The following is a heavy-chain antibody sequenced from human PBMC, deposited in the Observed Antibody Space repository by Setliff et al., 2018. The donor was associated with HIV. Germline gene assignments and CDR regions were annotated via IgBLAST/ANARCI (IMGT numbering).Heavy chain of an antibody. CDR1: GDSVSNYY. V-gene: IGHV4-4*07. CDR3: ARILISYGSGTHKYFDY. D-gene: IGHD3-10*01. J-gene: IGHJ4*02. CDR2: IYANGYA. Sequence: SETLSLTCSVSGDSVSNYYWSWIRQPAGKGLEYIGRIYANGYANYNPSPKSRVTMSVDTSKNQFSLNLTSVTAADTATYYCARILISYGSGTHKYFDYWGQGTVVTVSS.